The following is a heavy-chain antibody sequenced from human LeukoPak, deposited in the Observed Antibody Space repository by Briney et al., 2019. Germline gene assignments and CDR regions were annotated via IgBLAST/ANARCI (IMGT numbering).Heavy chain of an antibody. CDR3: ARGPPYYDSSGYYGWYFDL. J-gene: IGHJ2*01. V-gene: IGHV3-30*19. CDR2: ISYDGSNK. D-gene: IGHD3-22*01. CDR1: GFTFSSYG. Sequence: PGGSLRLSCAASGFTFSSYGMHWVRQAPGKGLEWVAVISYDGSNKYYADSVKGRFTISRDNSKNTLYLQMNSLRAEDTAVYYCARGPPYYDSSGYYGWYFDLWGRGTLVTVSS.